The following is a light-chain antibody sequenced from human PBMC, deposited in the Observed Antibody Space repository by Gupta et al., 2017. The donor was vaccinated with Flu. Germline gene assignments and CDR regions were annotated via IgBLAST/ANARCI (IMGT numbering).Light chain of an antibody. V-gene: IGKV1D-16*01. J-gene: IGKJ3*01. CDR3: QQEDNSPIT. Sequence: PSSLFASMGDSVTITCRASQGVNTWLAWYQQKPGEAPKYLIYAASNVHSGVPSRFNGSGSGTEFSLTINNLQPEDSATYYCQQEDNSPITFGHGTIVEI. CDR2: AAS. CDR1: QGVNTW.